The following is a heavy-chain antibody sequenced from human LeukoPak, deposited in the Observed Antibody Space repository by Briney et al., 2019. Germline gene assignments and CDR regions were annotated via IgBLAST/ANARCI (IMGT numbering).Heavy chain of an antibody. CDR3: TRHNYDRSGYGAFDI. V-gene: IGHV3-48*01. J-gene: IGHJ3*02. Sequence: GGSLRLSCAASGFTFSTYSMNWVRQAPGKGLEWVSYITSSSSTIYYADSVRGRFTISRDNAKNSLYLQMNSLKTEDTAVYYCTRHNYDRSGYGAFDIWGQGTMVTVSS. CDR2: ITSSSSTI. CDR1: GFTFSTYS. D-gene: IGHD3-22*01.